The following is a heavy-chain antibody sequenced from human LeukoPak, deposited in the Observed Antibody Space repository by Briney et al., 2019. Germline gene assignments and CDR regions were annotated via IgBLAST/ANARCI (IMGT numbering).Heavy chain of an antibody. Sequence: PGGSLRLSCEASGFTFSGYAVSWVRQAPGKGLEWVAVIWYDGSNKYYADSVKGRFTISRDNSKNTLYLQMNSLRAEDTAVYYCARDTWPDSSGPYFDYWGQGTLVTVSS. CDR2: IWYDGSNK. J-gene: IGHJ4*02. D-gene: IGHD3-22*01. CDR1: GFTFSGYA. V-gene: IGHV3-33*08. CDR3: ARDTWPDSSGPYFDY.